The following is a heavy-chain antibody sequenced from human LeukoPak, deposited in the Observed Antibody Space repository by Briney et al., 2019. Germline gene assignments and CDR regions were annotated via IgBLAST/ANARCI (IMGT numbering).Heavy chain of an antibody. CDR1: GYTFTSYD. D-gene: IGHD1-26*01. CDR2: IIPIFGTA. CDR3: ARDNSVGDNAWWFDP. V-gene: IGHV1-69*05. J-gene: IGHJ5*02. Sequence: SVKVSCKASGYTFTSYDINWVRQATGQGLEWMGGIIPIFGTANYAQKFQGRVTMTRDMSTSTDYMELSSLRSEDTAIYYCARDNSVGDNAWWFDPWGQGTLVTVSS.